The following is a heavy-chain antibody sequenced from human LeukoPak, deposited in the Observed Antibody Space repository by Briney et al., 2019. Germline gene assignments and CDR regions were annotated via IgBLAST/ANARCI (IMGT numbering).Heavy chain of an antibody. V-gene: IGHV5-51*01. J-gene: IGHJ4*02. D-gene: IGHD2-15*01. Sequence: GESLKISCKGSGYSFTSYWIGWVRQMPGKGLEWMGIIYPGDSDTRYSPSFQGQVTISADKSISTAYLQWSSLKASDTAMYYCARHPSGKDIVDHPLDYWGQGTLATVSS. CDR3: ARHPSGKDIVDHPLDY. CDR2: IYPGDSDT. CDR1: GYSFTSYW.